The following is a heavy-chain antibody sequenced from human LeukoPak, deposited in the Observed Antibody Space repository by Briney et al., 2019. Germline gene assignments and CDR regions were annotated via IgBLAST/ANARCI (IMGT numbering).Heavy chain of an antibody. CDR2: ISGSGGST. D-gene: IGHD2-2*01. V-gene: IGHV3-23*01. Sequence: GGSLRLSCVASGFTFSSHAMTWVRQAPGKGLEWVSAISGSGGSTYYADSVKGRFTISRDNSKNTLYLQMNSLRAEDTAVYYCAKDLDVVPAAIFVYWGQGTLVTVSS. CDR1: GFTFSSHA. CDR3: AKDLDVVPAAIFVY. J-gene: IGHJ4*02.